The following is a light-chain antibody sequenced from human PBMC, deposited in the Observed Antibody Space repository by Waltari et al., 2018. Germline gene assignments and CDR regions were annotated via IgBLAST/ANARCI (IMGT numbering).Light chain of an antibody. J-gene: IGLJ1*01. CDR1: DSGSWS. CDR2: YDS. Sequence: SYLLSQPPSVSVAPGVTASIPCGGDDSGSWSLHWYQLKPGPAPVLVMVYDSDRPSGIPERFSGSNAGNTATVTISRVEAGDEANYDCQVWHAASDPGVFGTGTEVTV. V-gene: IGLV3-21*04. CDR3: QVWHAASDPGV.